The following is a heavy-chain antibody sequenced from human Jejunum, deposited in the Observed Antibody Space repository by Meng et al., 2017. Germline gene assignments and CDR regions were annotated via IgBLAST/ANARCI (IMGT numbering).Heavy chain of an antibody. CDR3: AKVARKPITLLVKVTAPFEHYFDS. J-gene: IGHJ4*01. D-gene: IGHD2-21*02. CDR1: GIIFKNYV. Sequence: GGSLRLSCAASGIIFKNYVMTWVRQAPGKGLEWVSSITDSGDRSYYADSVKGRFTTSRDNSKNILHLQMNSLGVADTAVYYCAKVARKPITLLVKVTAPFEHYFDSWGQGTLVTVSS. V-gene: IGHV3-23*01. CDR2: ITDSGDRS.